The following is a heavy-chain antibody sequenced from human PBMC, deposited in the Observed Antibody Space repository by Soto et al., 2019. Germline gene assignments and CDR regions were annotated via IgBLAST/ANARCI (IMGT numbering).Heavy chain of an antibody. CDR2: IHHSGSI. Sequence: QVQLQQSGPGLVKPSQTLSLTCTVSGDSISSDYYHWTWIRQSPRKGLEWIGYIHHSGSILYNPSLKSRGTISVDTSNNQFSLHPTSVTGADTAVYFCAREDDGGDSLDVWGQGTTVTVSS. D-gene: IGHD2-21*02. V-gene: IGHV4-30-4*08. CDR3: AREDDGGDSLDV. CDR1: GDSISSDYYH. J-gene: IGHJ6*02.